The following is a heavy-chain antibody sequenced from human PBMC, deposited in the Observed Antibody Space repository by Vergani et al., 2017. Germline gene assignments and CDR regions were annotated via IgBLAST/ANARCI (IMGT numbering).Heavy chain of an antibody. Sequence: EVQLLESGGGLGQPGGSLRLSCAVSGFTFSTNAMSWVRQATGKGLEWVSAISGSGISTYYADSVKGRFNISRDNSKNTLYLQMNSLRAEDTAVYYCAKWSNGNTFDYWGQGTLVTVSS. CDR1: GFTFSTNA. D-gene: IGHD1/OR15-1a*01. CDR2: ISGSGIST. J-gene: IGHJ4*02. V-gene: IGHV3-23*01. CDR3: AKWSNGNTFDY.